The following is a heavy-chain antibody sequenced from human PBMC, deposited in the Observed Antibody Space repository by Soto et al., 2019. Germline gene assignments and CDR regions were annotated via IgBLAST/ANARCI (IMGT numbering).Heavy chain of an antibody. D-gene: IGHD2-15*01. V-gene: IGHV1-18*01. CDR2: ISAYNGNT. Sequence: ASVKVSFKASGYTFTSYGISWVRQAPGQGLEWMGWISAYNGNTNYAQKLQGRVTMTTDTSTSTAYMELRSLRSDDTAVYYCARDYCSSSSCDYYYGMDVWGQGTTVTVSS. CDR1: GYTFTSYG. CDR3: ARDYCSSSSCDYYYGMDV. J-gene: IGHJ6*02.